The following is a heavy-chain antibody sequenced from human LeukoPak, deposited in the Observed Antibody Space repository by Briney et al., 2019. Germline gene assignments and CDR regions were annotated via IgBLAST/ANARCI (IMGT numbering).Heavy chain of an antibody. CDR3: ARDGPARPDIVATIRGDYYYYGMDV. D-gene: IGHD5-12*01. J-gene: IGHJ6*02. CDR1: GFIFSNYA. V-gene: IGHV3-23*01. CDR2: ISGSGGST. Sequence: PGGSLRLSCAVSGFIFSNYAMNWVRQAPGKGLEWVSAISGSGGSTYYADSVKGRFTISRDNSKNTLYLQMNSLRAEDTAVYYCARDGPARPDIVATIRGDYYYYGMDVWGQGTTVTVSS.